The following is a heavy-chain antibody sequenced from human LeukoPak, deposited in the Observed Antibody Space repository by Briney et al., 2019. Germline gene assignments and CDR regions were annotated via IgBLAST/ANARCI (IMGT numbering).Heavy chain of an antibody. V-gene: IGHV3-48*01. J-gene: IGHJ4*02. CDR3: ARGEYYDSSGPFDY. D-gene: IGHD3-22*01. Sequence: ETLSLTCAVYGGSFGGYYWSWVRQAPGKGLEWVSYISSSSSTIYYADSVKGRFTISRDNAKNSLYLQMNSLRAEDTAVYYCARGEYYDSSGPFDYWGQGTLVTVSS. CDR2: ISSSSSTI. CDR1: GGSFGGYY.